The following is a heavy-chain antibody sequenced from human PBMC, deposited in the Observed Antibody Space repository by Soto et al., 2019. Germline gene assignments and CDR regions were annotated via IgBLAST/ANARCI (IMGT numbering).Heavy chain of an antibody. D-gene: IGHD3-10*01. CDR3: ARVGTMVRGVTDGENDY. CDR1: GYTFTSYG. Sequence: ASVKVSCKASGYTFTSYGISWVRQAPGQGLEWMGWISAYSGNTNYAQKLQGRVTMTTDTSTSTAYMELRSLRSDDTAVYYCARVGTMVRGVTDGENDYWGQGTLVTVSS. V-gene: IGHV1-18*01. CDR2: ISAYSGNT. J-gene: IGHJ4*02.